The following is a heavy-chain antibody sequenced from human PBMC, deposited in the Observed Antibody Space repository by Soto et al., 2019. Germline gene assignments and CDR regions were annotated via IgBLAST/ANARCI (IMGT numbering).Heavy chain of an antibody. CDR2: IRNKAYGGTA. J-gene: IGHJ6*02. Sequence: GGSLRLSCSGSGFTFGTYAMGWVRQSPGKGLEWIAFIRNKAYGGTAQYAESVKGRFTILRDDSNSIAYLQMNSLKTEDTGVYYCTVVITGTYFYDGLDVWGQGTTVTVSS. CDR3: TVVITGTYFYDGLDV. CDR1: GFTFGTYA. D-gene: IGHD3-22*01. V-gene: IGHV3-49*04.